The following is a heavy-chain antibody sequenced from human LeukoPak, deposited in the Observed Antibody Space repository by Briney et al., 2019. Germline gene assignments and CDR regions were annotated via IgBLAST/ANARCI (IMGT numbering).Heavy chain of an antibody. J-gene: IGHJ4*02. CDR3: ATELLYCSSTSCYRSGFDY. CDR2: IIPIFGTA. CDR1: GGTFSSYA. D-gene: IGHD2-2*02. Sequence: ASVKVSCKASGGTFSSYAISWVRQAPGQGLEWMGGIIPIFGTANYAQKFQGRVTITADEFTSTAYMELSSLRSEDTAVYYCATELLYCSSTSCYRSGFDYWGQGTLVTVSS. V-gene: IGHV1-69*13.